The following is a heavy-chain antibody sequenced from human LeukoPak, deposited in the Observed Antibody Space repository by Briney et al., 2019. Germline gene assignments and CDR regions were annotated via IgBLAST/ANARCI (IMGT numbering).Heavy chain of an antibody. CDR1: GGSFSGYY. CDR3: ARGDYGDYADY. D-gene: IGHD4-17*01. CDR2: INHSGST. V-gene: IGHV4-34*01. J-gene: IGHJ4*02. Sequence: SETLSLTCAVYGGSFSGYYWSWIRQPPGKGLEWIGEINHSGSTNYNPSLKSRVTISVDTSKNQFSLKLSSVTAADTAVYYCARGDYGDYADYWGQGTLVTVSS.